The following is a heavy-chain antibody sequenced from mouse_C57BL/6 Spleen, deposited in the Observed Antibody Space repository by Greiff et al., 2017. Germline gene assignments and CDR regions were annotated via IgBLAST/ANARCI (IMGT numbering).Heavy chain of an antibody. CDR3: ARFGSSLYYYAMDY. Sequence: VQLQQPGAELVMPGASVKLSCKASGYTFTSYWMHWVKQRPGQGLEWIGEIDPSDSYTNYNQKFKGKSTLTVDKSSSTAYMQLSSLTSEDSAVYYWARFGSSLYYYAMDYWGQGTSVTVSS. J-gene: IGHJ4*01. V-gene: IGHV1-69*01. D-gene: IGHD1-1*01. CDR1: GYTFTSYW. CDR2: IDPSDSYT.